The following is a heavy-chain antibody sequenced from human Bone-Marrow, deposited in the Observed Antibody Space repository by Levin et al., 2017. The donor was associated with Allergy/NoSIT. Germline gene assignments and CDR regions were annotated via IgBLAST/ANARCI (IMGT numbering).Heavy chain of an antibody. D-gene: IGHD2/OR15-2a*01. CDR1: GGTFDHYP. Sequence: SVKVSCKASGGTFDHYPFNWVRQAPGQGLEWMGGIVPALGQANFAQKFQSRMTISADESMSTVYMELNRLVSEDTAVYYCTRSFLAKWFDPWGQGTLVTVSS. CDR2: IVPALGQA. V-gene: IGHV1-69*10. J-gene: IGHJ5*02. CDR3: TRSFLAKWFDP.